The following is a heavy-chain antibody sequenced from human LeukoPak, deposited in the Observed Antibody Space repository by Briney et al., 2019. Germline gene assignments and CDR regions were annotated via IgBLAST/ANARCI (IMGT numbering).Heavy chain of an antibody. CDR1: GFTFSIYE. V-gene: IGHV3-48*03. CDR3: AELGITMIGGV. CDR2: ISSSGSTI. J-gene: IGHJ6*04. Sequence: GGSLRLSCAGSGFTFSIYEMNWVRQAPGKGLEWVSKISSSGSTIYYADSVKGRFTISRDNAKNALYLQMNSLRAEDTAVYYCAELGITMIGGVWGKGTTVTISS. D-gene: IGHD3-10*02.